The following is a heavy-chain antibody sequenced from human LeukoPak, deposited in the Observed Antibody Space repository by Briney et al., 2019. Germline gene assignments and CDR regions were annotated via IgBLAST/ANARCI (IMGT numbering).Heavy chain of an antibody. Sequence: SETLSLTCTVSGGSISSYYWSWIRQPPGKGLEWIGYIYYSGSTNYNLSPKSRVTISVDTSKNQFSLKLSSVTAADTAVYYCARSGDDYVWGSYRVDYWGQGTLVTVSS. D-gene: IGHD3-16*01. CDR1: GGSISSYY. J-gene: IGHJ4*02. CDR3: ARSGDDYVWGSYRVDY. V-gene: IGHV4-59*08. CDR2: IYYSGST.